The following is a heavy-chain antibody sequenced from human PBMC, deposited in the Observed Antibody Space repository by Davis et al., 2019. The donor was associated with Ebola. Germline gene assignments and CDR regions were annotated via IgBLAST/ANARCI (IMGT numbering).Heavy chain of an antibody. D-gene: IGHD1-26*01. J-gene: IGHJ3*02. Sequence: ASVKVSCKASGYTFTSYGISWVRQAPGQGLEWMGWISGYNGNTNYAQKLQGRVTMTTDTSTSTAYMELRSLRSDDTAVYYCARDPGGERSWAFDIWGQGTMVTVSS. CDR2: ISGYNGNT. CDR3: ARDPGGERSWAFDI. CDR1: GYTFTSYG. V-gene: IGHV1-18*01.